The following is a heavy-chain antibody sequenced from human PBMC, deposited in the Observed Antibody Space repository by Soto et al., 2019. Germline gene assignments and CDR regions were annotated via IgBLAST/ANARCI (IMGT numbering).Heavy chain of an antibody. J-gene: IGHJ6*02. CDR2: TYYRSKWYN. Sequence: SQTLSLTCAISGDSVSSNSAAWNWIRQSPSRGLEWLGRTYYRSKWYNDYAVSVKSRITINPDTPKNQFSLQLNSVTPEDTAVYYCARGVVRFLEWSPSDGMDVWGQGTTVTVSS. CDR1: GDSVSSNSAA. V-gene: IGHV6-1*01. CDR3: ARGVVRFLEWSPSDGMDV. D-gene: IGHD3-3*01.